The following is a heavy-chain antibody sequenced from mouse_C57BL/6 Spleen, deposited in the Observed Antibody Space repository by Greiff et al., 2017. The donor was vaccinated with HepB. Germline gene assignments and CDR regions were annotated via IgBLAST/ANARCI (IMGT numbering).Heavy chain of an antibody. J-gene: IGHJ4*01. CDR3: TRGISKFITTVVAPYYAMDY. CDR1: GYTFTSYW. V-gene: IGHV1-5*01. D-gene: IGHD1-1*01. CDR2: IYPGNSDT. Sequence: VQLQQSGTVLARPGASVKMSCKTSGYTFTSYWMHWVKQRPGQGLEWIGAIYPGNSDTSYNQKFKGKAKLTAVTSASTAYMELSSLTNEDSAVYYCTRGISKFITTVVAPYYAMDYWGQGTSVTVSS.